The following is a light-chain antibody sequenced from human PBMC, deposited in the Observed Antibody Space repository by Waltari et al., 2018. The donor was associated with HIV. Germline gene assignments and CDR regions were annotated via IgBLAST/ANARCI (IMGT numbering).Light chain of an antibody. CDR1: QSINNY. CDR3: QQSYSSPPT. Sequence: DIQMTQSPSSLSTSVGDSVTITCRASQSINNYLNWYLQRPGEAPKLLIYAASSLQVGVPPRFSGSGSGTAFTLTISTLQPEDFATYFCQQSYSSPPTFGQGTKLEIK. J-gene: IGKJ1*01. V-gene: IGKV1-39*01. CDR2: AAS.